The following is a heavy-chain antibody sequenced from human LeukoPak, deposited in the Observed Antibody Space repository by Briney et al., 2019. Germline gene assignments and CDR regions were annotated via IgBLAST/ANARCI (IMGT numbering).Heavy chain of an antibody. Sequence: GGSLRLSCAGSGFTFSSYAMSWVRQAPGKGLEWVSAISGGDGRTYYADSVKGRFTISRDSSKNTLFLQMNSLRAEDTAIYYCARGAATNLWPSDYWGQGTLVTVSS. CDR2: ISGGDGRT. V-gene: IGHV3-23*01. CDR1: GFTFSSYA. CDR3: ARGAATNLWPSDY. J-gene: IGHJ4*02. D-gene: IGHD3-10*01.